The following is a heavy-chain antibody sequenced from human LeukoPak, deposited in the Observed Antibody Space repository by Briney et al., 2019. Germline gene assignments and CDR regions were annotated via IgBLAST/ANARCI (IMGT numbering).Heavy chain of an antibody. D-gene: IGHD3-22*01. V-gene: IGHV3-9*01. CDR2: ISWNSGSI. CDR1: GFTFDDYA. CDR3: AKDTGRTYYYDSSGFFDY. Sequence: GRSLRLSCAASGFTFDDYAMHWVRQAPGKGLERVSGISWNSGSIGYADSVKGRFTISRDNAKNSLYLQMNSLRAEDTALYYCAKDTGRTYYYDSSGFFDYWGQGTLVTVSS. J-gene: IGHJ4*02.